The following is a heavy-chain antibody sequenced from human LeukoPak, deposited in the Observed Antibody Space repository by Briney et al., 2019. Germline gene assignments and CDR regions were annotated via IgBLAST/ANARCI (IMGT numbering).Heavy chain of an antibody. CDR2: IYSGGST. J-gene: IGHJ4*02. CDR1: GFTVSSNY. CDR3: ARLFRPYYDSSGYSDY. Sequence: GGSLRLSCAASGFTVSSNYMSWVRQAPGKGLEWVSVIYSGGSTYYADSVKGRFTISRHNSKNTLYLQMNSLRAEDTAVYYCARLFRPYYDSSGYSDYWGQETLVTVSS. V-gene: IGHV3-53*04. D-gene: IGHD3-22*01.